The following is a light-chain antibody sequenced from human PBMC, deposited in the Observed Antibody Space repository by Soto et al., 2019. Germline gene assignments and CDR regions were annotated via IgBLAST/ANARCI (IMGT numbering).Light chain of an antibody. V-gene: IGKV3-20*01. CDR1: QIVTSSY. J-gene: IGKJ1*01. Sequence: EIVLTQSPGTLSLAPGERATLFCRVSQIVTSSYLAWYQQKPGQAPRLLIYGASSRATGIPDRFSGSGSGTDFTLTISRLEPEDFPVYYCQQHGSSPPSWTFGQGTKVEIK. CDR3: QQHGSSPPSWT. CDR2: GAS.